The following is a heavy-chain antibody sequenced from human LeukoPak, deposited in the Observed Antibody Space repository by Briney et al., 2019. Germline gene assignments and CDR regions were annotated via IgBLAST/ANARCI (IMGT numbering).Heavy chain of an antibody. V-gene: IGHV3-33*01. CDR3: ARDRAIGSYDL. J-gene: IGHJ5*02. CDR1: GFPFSSYG. Sequence: PGRSLRLSCAASGFPFSSYGMHWVRQAPGKGLEWVAVIWYDGSKTVYADSVKGRFTISRDNSKSTLFLQMDSLSAEDTAVYYCARDRAIGSYDLWGQGTLVTVSS. D-gene: IGHD1-26*01. CDR2: IWYDGSKT.